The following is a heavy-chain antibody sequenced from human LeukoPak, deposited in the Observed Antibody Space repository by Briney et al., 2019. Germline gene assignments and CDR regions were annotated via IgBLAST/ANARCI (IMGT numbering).Heavy chain of an antibody. D-gene: IGHD3-10*01. Sequence: GRSLRLSCAASGLTFSRNAMHWVRQAPGKGLEWVAVISYDGRNKYYADSVKGRFTISRDTSKSTLDLQMNSLRAEDTAVYYCARDGNLWFGWADWYFDLWGRGTLVTVSS. CDR2: ISYDGRNK. CDR3: ARDGNLWFGWADWYFDL. J-gene: IGHJ2*01. CDR1: GLTFSRNA. V-gene: IGHV3-30*04.